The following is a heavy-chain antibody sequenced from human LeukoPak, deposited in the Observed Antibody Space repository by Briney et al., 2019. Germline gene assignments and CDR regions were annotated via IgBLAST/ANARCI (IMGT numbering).Heavy chain of an antibody. J-gene: IGHJ4*02. CDR3: ARDLTPPYYYDSSGYYYSIDY. V-gene: IGHV1-18*01. CDR2: ISAYNGNT. CDR1: GYTFTSYG. Sequence: ASVKVSCKASGYTFTSYGISWVRQAPGQGLEWMGWISAYNGNTNYAQKLQGRVTMTTDTSTSTAYMELRSLRSDDTAVYYCARDLTPPYYYDSSGYYYSIDYWGQGTLVTVSS. D-gene: IGHD3-22*01.